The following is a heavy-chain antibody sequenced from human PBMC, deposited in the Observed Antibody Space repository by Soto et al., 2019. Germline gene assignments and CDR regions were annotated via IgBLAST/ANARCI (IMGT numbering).Heavy chain of an antibody. V-gene: IGHV4-59*01. J-gene: IGHJ6*02. Sequence: PSETLSLTCTVSGGSISSYYWSWIRQPPGKGLEWIGYIYYSGSTNYNPSLKSRVTISVDTSKNQFSLKLSSVTAADTAVYYCARVPGEASYYYGMDVWGQGTTVTVSS. CDR1: GGSISSYY. CDR3: ARVPGEASYYYGMDV. D-gene: IGHD3-10*01. CDR2: IYYSGST.